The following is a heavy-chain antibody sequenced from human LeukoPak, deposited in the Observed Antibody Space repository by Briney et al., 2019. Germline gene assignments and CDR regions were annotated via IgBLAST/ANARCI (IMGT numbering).Heavy chain of an antibody. J-gene: IGHJ4*02. D-gene: IGHD2-15*01. CDR1: LFTSSHFW. CDR3: AREDGYCSGGNCYSYFDS. Sequence: PVGSLRLSCAASLFTSSHFWMSSVRQAPGKGREWGAYIKKTVSETYYADSLKGRYTITRDNTRNSLFLQMYSMRAEDTAVYFCAREDGYCSGGNCYSYFDSWGQGTLVTVSS. V-gene: IGHV3-7*01. CDR2: IKKTVSET.